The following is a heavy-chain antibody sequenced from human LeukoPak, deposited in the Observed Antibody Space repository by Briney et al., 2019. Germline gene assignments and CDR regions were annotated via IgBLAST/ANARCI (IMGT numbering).Heavy chain of an antibody. CDR1: GYTFTNYG. V-gene: IGHV1-18*01. D-gene: IGHD3-10*01. Sequence: ASVKVSCKASGYTFTNYGINWVRQAPGQGLEWMGWISAYNGNTNYAQKLQGRVTMTTDTSTSTAYMELRSLRPDDTAVYYCARDSGRFDVFDIWGQGTMVTVSS. CDR3: ARDSGRFDVFDI. J-gene: IGHJ3*02. CDR2: ISAYNGNT.